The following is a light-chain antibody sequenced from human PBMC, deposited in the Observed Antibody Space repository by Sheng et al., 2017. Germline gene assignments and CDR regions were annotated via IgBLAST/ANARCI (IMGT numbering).Light chain of an antibody. V-gene: IGKV4-1*01. CDR2: WAS. Sequence: IVMTQSPDSLAVSLGERATINCKSSQSVLYSANNQNYLAWFQHKSGQPPKLLIYWASTRESGVPDRFSGSGSGTDFTLTINSVQPEDVAVYYCQQYHAVPRTFGQGRRWKSN. CDR1: QSVLYSANNQNY. CDR3: QQYHAVPRT. J-gene: IGKJ1*01.